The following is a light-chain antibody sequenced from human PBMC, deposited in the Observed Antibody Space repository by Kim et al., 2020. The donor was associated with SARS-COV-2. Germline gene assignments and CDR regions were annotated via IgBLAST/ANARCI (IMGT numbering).Light chain of an antibody. CDR2: AAV. V-gene: IGKV1-17*01. Sequence: DIQMTQSPSSLSASVGDRVTIICRASQAIRNDLVWYQHKPGKAPKRLIYAAVNLQSGVPSRFSGGVSGTEFTLTISSLQPDDFATYFCLQHHFYPWTFRQGTKVDIK. CDR3: LQHHFYPWT. J-gene: IGKJ1*01. CDR1: QAIRND.